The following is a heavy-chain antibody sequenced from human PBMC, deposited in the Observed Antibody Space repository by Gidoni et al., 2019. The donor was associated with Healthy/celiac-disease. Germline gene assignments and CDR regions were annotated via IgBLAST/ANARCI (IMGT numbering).Heavy chain of an antibody. D-gene: IGHD1-7*01. CDR3: AADPGTTGSSYYYYYYGMDV. CDR2: IVVGSGNT. Sequence: QMQLVQSGPEVKKPGTSVQVSCKASGFTFTSPAVQWVRQARGQRLEWIGWIVVGSGNTNYAQKFQERVTITRDMSTSTAYMELSSLRSEDTAVYYCAADPGTTGSSYYYYYYGMDVWGQGTTVTVSS. V-gene: IGHV1-58*01. J-gene: IGHJ6*02. CDR1: GFTFTSPA.